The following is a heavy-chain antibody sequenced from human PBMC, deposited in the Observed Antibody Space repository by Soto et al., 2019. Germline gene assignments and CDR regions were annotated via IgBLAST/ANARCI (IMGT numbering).Heavy chain of an antibody. D-gene: IGHD3-10*01. CDR1: GDSVSSKSGA. Sequence: QLQQSGPRLVKPSQTLSLTCAISGDSVSSKSGAWNWIRQSPSRGLEWLGRTYYRTNWHNDSAVSVRSRIIINPDTSKTHISLQLHSVTPEDAGVYYCARDRAQYGMDVWGQGTTVTVSS. J-gene: IGHJ6*02. CDR3: ARDRAQYGMDV. CDR2: TYYRTNWHN. V-gene: IGHV6-1*01.